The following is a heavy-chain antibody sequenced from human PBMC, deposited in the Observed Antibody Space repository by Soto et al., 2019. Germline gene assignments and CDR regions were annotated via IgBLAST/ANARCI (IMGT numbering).Heavy chain of an antibody. D-gene: IGHD4-17*01. J-gene: IGHJ4*02. V-gene: IGHV3-11*06. CDR2: SSNSGSFT. CDR3: VKSGDYYNALDY. CDR1: GFTLSDPY. Sequence: GGSLRLSCTASGFTLSDPYMSWIRQAPGKGLEWIGYSSNSGSFTRYADSVKGRFSISRDNAKNSLYLQINSLRGDDTAIYYCVKSGDYYNALDYWVQGT.